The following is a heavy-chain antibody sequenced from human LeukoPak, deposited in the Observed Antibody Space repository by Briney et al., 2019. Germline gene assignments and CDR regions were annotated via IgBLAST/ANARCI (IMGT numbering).Heavy chain of an antibody. CDR3: AKRSRPWFGELSTGATNDY. V-gene: IGHV3-23*01. CDR1: GFTFSSYA. D-gene: IGHD3-10*01. CDR2: ISGSGGST. Sequence: GGSLRLSCAASGFTFSSYAMSWVRQAPGKGLEWVSAISGSGGSTYYADSVKGRFTISRDNSKNTLYLQMNSLRAEDTAVYYCAKRSRPWFGELSTGATNDYWGQGTLVTVSS. J-gene: IGHJ4*02.